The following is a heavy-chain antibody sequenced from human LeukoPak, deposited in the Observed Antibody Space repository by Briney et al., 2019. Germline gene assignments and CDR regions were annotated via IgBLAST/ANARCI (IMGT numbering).Heavy chain of an antibody. CDR1: GFTFSSCA. Sequence: GGSLRLSCAASGFTFSSCAMSWVRQAPGKGLEWVSSIGGSGAGTYYADSVKGRFTISRDNSKNTLYLQMNSLRAEDTAVYYCAKVLAVAGTLDTFDIWGQGTMVTVSS. CDR3: AKVLAVAGTLDTFDI. V-gene: IGHV3-23*01. CDR2: IGGSGAGT. J-gene: IGHJ3*02. D-gene: IGHD6-19*01.